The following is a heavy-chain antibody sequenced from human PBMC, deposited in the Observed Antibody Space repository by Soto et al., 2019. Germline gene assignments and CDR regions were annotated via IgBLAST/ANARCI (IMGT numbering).Heavy chain of an antibody. J-gene: IGHJ6*02. D-gene: IGHD6-13*01. Sequence: GASVKVSCKASGGTFSNYAINWVRQAPGQGLEWMGGIIPIFGTANYAQKFQGRVTITADESTSTAYMELSSLRSEDTAVYYCARGRGQQLAPDYYYGMDVWGQGTTVTVS. CDR1: GGTFSNYA. CDR3: ARGRGQQLAPDYYYGMDV. CDR2: IIPIFGTA. V-gene: IGHV1-69*13.